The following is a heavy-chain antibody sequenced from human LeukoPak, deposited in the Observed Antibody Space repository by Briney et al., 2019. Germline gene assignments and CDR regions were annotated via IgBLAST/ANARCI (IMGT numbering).Heavy chain of an antibody. Sequence: SSETLSLTCTVSGGSISSYYWSWIRQPPGKGLEWIGEINHSGSTNYNPSLKSRVTISVDTSKNQFSLKLSSVTAADTAVYYCARKGDWGQGTLVTVSS. D-gene: IGHD1-26*01. V-gene: IGHV4-34*01. CDR1: GGSISSYY. CDR3: ARKGD. CDR2: INHSGST. J-gene: IGHJ4*02.